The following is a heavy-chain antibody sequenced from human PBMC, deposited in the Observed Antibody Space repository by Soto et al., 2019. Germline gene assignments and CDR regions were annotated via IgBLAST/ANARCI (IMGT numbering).Heavy chain of an antibody. Sequence: LSLTCTVSGGSIFSHLWSWIRQPPGKGLEWIGYVSHSGSTAHNPSLKSRVTISLDTSQNQVSLQLRSVTAADTAVYYCAREGPLSGDAFDIWGRGTKVTVSS. CDR1: GGSIFSHL. V-gene: IGHV4-59*11. CDR3: AREGPLSGDAFDI. J-gene: IGHJ3*02. CDR2: VSHSGST. D-gene: IGHD3-10*01.